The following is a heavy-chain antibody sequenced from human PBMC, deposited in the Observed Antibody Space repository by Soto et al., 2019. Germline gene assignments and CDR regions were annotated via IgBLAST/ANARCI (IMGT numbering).Heavy chain of an antibody. CDR2: IYPGDSET. CDR1: GYSFTNFW. CDR3: ATQHPLDSSGWYN. D-gene: IGHD6-19*01. Sequence: GESLKISCKASGYSFTNFWLGWVHQMPGKGLEWLGIIYPGDSETRYSPSFQGQVTISADRSISTAYLQWSSLKASDTAIYYCATQHPLDSSGWYNWGQGTLVTVSS. J-gene: IGHJ4*02. V-gene: IGHV5-51*07.